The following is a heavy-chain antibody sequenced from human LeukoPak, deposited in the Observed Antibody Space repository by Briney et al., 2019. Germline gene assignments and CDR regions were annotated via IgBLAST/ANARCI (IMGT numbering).Heavy chain of an antibody. CDR3: ARGTVVKEAFDI. CDR1: GGSIISGDYY. CDR2: IYYSGNT. V-gene: IGHV4-30-4*08. D-gene: IGHD2-2*01. Sequence: SETLSLTCTVSGGSIISGDYYWTWIRQPPGKGLEWIGYIYYSGNTYYNPSLKSRVTISVDTSKNHFSLKLSSVTAADTAVYYCARGTVVKEAFDIWGQGTMVTVSS. J-gene: IGHJ3*02.